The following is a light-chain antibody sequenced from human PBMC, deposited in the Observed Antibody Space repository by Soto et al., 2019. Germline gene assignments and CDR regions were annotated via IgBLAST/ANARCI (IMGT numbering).Light chain of an antibody. CDR3: MQGTHWPPYS. CDR1: QSLIYRDGNTY. Sequence: VVLTQSPLSLPVTLGQPASISCRSSQSLIYRDGNTYLNWFHQRPGQSPRRLIYKVSDRDSGVPDRFSGSGSCTDFTLKISRVEAEDVGVYYCMQGTHWPPYSFGQGTKLEIK. CDR2: KVS. V-gene: IGKV2-30*01. J-gene: IGKJ2*03.